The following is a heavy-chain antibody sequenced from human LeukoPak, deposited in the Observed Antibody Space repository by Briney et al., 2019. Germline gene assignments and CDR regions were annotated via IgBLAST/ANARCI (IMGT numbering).Heavy chain of an antibody. J-gene: IGHJ4*02. Sequence: ASVKVSCKASGYTFTSYDINWVRQATGQGLEWMGWMNPNSGNTGYAQKFQGRVTMTRNTSISTAYMELSSLRSEDTAVYYCASRSGIAARRWGIIWDYWGQGTLVTVSS. D-gene: IGHD6-6*01. V-gene: IGHV1-8*01. CDR1: GYTFTSYD. CDR2: MNPNSGNT. CDR3: ASRSGIAARRWGIIWDY.